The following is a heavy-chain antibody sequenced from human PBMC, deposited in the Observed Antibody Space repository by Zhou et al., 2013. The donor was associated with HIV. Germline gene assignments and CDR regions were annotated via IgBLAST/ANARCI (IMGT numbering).Heavy chain of an antibody. CDR1: GGTFSSYA. V-gene: IGHV1-69*05. J-gene: IGHJ6*03. CDR2: IIPIFGTA. Sequence: QVQLVQSGAEVKKPGSSVKVSCKASGGTFSSYAISWVRQAPGQGLEWMGGIIPIFGTANYAQKFQGRVTITTDESTSTAYMELSSLRSEDTAVYYCARRSGRSPYYYYYMDVWGTGTTVTVSS. CDR3: ARRSGRSPYYYYYMDV.